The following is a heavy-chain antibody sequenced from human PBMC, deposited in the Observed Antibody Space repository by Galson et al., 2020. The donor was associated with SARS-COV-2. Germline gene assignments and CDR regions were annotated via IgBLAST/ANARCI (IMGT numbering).Heavy chain of an antibody. J-gene: IGHJ4*02. CDR1: GFTYQTNW. Sequence: QLGGSLKISCAGSGFTYQTNWMSLVRQAPGKGLQLVANINEDGSTMYYLESVEGRFTISRDNAKNSLYLQMNSLGAEDTAVYYCASHGSGYVDWGQGTLVTVSS. CDR2: INEDGSTM. CDR3: ASHGSGYVD. V-gene: IGHV3-7*01. D-gene: IGHD5-12*01.